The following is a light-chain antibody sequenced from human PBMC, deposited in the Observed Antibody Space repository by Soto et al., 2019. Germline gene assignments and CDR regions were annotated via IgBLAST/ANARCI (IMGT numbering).Light chain of an antibody. V-gene: IGKV3-20*01. Sequence: DIVLTQSPGTLSLSPGEGATLSCRASQSVSSSYLAWYQQKPGQAPRLLIYGASSRATGIPDRFSGSGSGTDFTLTISRLEPEDFAVYYCQQYDRAPRTFGQGTKVDIK. CDR1: QSVSSSY. CDR2: GAS. CDR3: QQYDRAPRT. J-gene: IGKJ1*01.